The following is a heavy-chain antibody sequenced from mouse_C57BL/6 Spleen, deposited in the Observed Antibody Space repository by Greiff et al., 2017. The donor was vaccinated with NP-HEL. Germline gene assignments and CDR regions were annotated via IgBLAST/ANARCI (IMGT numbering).Heavy chain of an antibody. CDR1: GYTFTDYY. Sequence: QVQLKESGAELVRPGASVKLSCKASGYTFTDYYINWVKQRPGQGLEWIARIYPGSGNTYYTEKFKGKATLTAEKSSSTAYMQLSSLTSEDSAVYFGARAGTTVVDWYFDVWGTGTTVTVSA. D-gene: IGHD1-1*01. J-gene: IGHJ1*03. CDR3: ARAGTTVVDWYFDV. CDR2: IYPGSGNT. V-gene: IGHV1-76*01.